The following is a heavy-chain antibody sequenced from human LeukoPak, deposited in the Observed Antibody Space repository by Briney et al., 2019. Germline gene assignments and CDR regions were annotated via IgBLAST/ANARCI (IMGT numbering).Heavy chain of an antibody. CDR1: GFTVSSNF. Sequence: GGSPRLSCAASGFTVSSNFMSWVRQAPGKGLEWVSVIFTGGSTNYTDSVKGRFTIARDNSKNTLYLQMNSLRVEDTAVYYCARHSVGSLDCWGQGTLVTVSS. J-gene: IGHJ4*02. CDR2: IFTGGST. CDR3: ARHSVGSLDC. V-gene: IGHV3-53*01. D-gene: IGHD2-15*01.